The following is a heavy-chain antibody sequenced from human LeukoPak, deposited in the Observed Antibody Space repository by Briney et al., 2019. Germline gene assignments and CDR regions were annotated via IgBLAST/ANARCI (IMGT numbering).Heavy chain of an antibody. Sequence: SQTLSLTCAISGDSVSSNSAAWNWIWQSPSRGLEWLGRTYYRSKWYNDYAVSVKSRITINPDTSKNLFSLQLNSVTPEDTAVYYCAREKWLILSLDYWGQGTLVTVSS. CDR1: GDSVSSNSAA. V-gene: IGHV6-1*01. CDR2: TYYRSKWYN. D-gene: IGHD6-19*01. CDR3: AREKWLILSLDY. J-gene: IGHJ4*02.